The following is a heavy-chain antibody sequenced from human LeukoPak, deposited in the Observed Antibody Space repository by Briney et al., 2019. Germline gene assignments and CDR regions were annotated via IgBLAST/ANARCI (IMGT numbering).Heavy chain of an antibody. D-gene: IGHD2-2*01. CDR3: ARFYCSSTSCLEDY. CDR1: GFTSSSYA. CDR2: ISYDGSNK. V-gene: IGHV3-30-3*01. J-gene: IGHJ4*02. Sequence: PGGSLRLSCAASGFTSSSYAMHWVRQAPGKGLEWVAVISYDGSNKYYADSVKGRFTISRDNAKNTLYLQMNSLRAEDTAVYYCARFYCSSTSCLEDYWGQGTLVTVSS.